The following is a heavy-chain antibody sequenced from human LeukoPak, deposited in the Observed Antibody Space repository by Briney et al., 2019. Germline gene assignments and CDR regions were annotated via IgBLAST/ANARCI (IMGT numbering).Heavy chain of an antibody. CDR2: INTDGSST. D-gene: IGHD5-12*01. CDR1: GFTFSSYW. V-gene: IGHV3-74*01. Sequence: GGSLRLSCAASGFTFSSYWMHWVRQAPGKGLLWVSRINTDGSSTSYADSVKGRFTISRDNAKNTVYLQMNSLRAEDTAVYYCARDVEIVATAFAKDVWGQGTTVTVSS. J-gene: IGHJ6*02. CDR3: ARDVEIVATAFAKDV.